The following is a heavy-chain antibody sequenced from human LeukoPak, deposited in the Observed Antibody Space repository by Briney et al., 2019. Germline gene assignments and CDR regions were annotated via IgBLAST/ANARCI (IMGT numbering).Heavy chain of an antibody. V-gene: IGHV1-18*01. CDR1: GYIFTSYG. J-gene: IGHJ4*02. Sequence: GASVRVSCKASGYIFTSYGISWVRQAPGQGLEWMGWISAYNGDTKYAQKVQGRVTMTTDTSTSTAYMELRSLRSDDTAVYYCARDRSQLCYDYWGQGTLVTVSS. CDR2: ISAYNGDT. CDR3: ARDRSQLCYDY. D-gene: IGHD5-18*01.